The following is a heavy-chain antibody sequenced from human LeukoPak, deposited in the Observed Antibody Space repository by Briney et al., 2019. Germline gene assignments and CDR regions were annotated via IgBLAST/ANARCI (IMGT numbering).Heavy chain of an antibody. CDR2: MNPNSGNT. J-gene: IGHJ5*02. CDR3: ASIAAADNWFDT. D-gene: IGHD6-13*01. CDR1: GYTFTSYD. Sequence: ASVKVSCKASGYTFTSYDINWVRQATGQGLEWMGWMNPNSGNTGYAQKFQGRVTMTRNTSISTAYMELSSLRSEDTAVYYCASIAAADNWFDTWGQGTLVTVSS. V-gene: IGHV1-8*01.